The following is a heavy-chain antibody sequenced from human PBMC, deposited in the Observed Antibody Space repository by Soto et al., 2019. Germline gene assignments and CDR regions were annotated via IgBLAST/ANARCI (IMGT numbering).Heavy chain of an antibody. D-gene: IGHD3-3*01. V-gene: IGHV1-69*12. J-gene: IGHJ6*02. Sequence: QVQLVQSGAEVKKPGSSVKVSCKASGGTFSSYAISWVRQAPGQGLEWMGGIIPIFGTANYAQKFQGRVTITADETTSTAYMELSSLRSEDTVVYYCASHYDFWSGYSAYYYGMDVWGQGTAVTVSS. CDR2: IIPIFGTA. CDR1: GGTFSSYA. CDR3: ASHYDFWSGYSAYYYGMDV.